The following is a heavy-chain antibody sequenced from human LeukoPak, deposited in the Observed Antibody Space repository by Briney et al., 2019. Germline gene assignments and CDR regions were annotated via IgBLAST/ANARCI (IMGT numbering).Heavy chain of an antibody. CDR2: IYENGGTT. Sequence: PGGSLRLSYVGSGFTFRSHAMSWVRQAPEKGLEFVSGIYENGGTTYYADSVKGRFSISRDNSKNTLYLQMDSLRGEDTAVYYCAKDFRIGYSAHFDYWAREPWSPSPQ. CDR3: AKDFRIGYSAHFDY. J-gene: IGHJ4*02. V-gene: IGHV3-23*01. CDR1: GFTFRSHA. D-gene: IGHD2-21*01.